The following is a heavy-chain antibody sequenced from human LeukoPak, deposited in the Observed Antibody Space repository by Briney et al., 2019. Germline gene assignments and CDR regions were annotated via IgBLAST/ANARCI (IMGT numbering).Heavy chain of an antibody. CDR1: GFTFDDYA. CDR2: ISWYSGSI. Sequence: GGSLRLSCAASGFTFDDYAMHWVRQAPGKGLEWVSGISWYSGSIGYADSVKGRFTISRDNAKNSLYLQMNSLRAEDTALYYCAKDIGSAATYYFDYWGQGTLVTVSS. J-gene: IGHJ4*02. CDR3: AKDIGSAATYYFDY. V-gene: IGHV3-9*01. D-gene: IGHD6-13*01.